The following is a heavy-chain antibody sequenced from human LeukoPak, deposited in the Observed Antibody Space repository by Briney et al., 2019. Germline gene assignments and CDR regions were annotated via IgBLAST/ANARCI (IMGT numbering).Heavy chain of an antibody. CDR3: AKQARGSYLAFDY. CDR2: IYSGGST. CDR1: EFILSRYA. V-gene: IGHV3-66*04. Sequence: GGSLRLSCVAYEFILSRYAVSWVRQAPGKGLEWVSVIYSGGSTYYADSVKGRFTISRDNSKNTLYLQMNSLSAEDTGVYYCAKQARGSYLAFDYWGQGTLVTVSS. J-gene: IGHJ4*02. D-gene: IGHD1-26*01.